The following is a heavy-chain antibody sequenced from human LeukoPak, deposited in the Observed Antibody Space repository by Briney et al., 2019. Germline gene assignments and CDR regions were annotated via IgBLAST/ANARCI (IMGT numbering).Heavy chain of an antibody. CDR1: GFTFSSYG. J-gene: IGHJ4*02. V-gene: IGHV3-30*02. Sequence: GGSLRLSCAASGFTFSSYGMHWVRQAPGKGLEWVAFIRYDGSNKYYADSVKGRFTISRDNSKNTLYLQMSSLRAEDTAVYYCAKDKEGRNYFDYWGQGTLVTVSS. CDR2: IRYDGSNK. CDR3: AKDKEGRNYFDY.